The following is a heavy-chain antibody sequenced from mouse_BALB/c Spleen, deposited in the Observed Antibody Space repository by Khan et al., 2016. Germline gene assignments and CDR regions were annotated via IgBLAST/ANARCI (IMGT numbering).Heavy chain of an antibody. V-gene: IGHV4-1*02. CDR1: GYDFSRYW. J-gene: IGHJ1*01. CDR3: ASTFWYFDV. CDR2: INPDSSTT. Sequence: EVKLLESGGGLVQPGGSLKLSCAASGYDFSRYWMSWVRQAPGKGLEWIGEINPDSSTTNYTPSLKDKFIISRDNANNTPYLQMSKVKSEDTALYYGASTFWYFDVWGAGTTVTVSS.